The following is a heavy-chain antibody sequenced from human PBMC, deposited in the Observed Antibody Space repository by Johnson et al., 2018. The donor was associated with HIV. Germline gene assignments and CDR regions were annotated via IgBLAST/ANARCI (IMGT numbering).Heavy chain of an antibody. CDR3: ASGRWSDGNNPTGAFDI. CDR2: ISYDGSNK. V-gene: IGHV3-30*04. Sequence: QVQLVESGGGVVQPGRSLRLSCAASGFTFSSYAMHWVRQAPGKGLELVAVISYDGSNKYYADSVKGRFTISRDNSKNTLYLQMNSLRAEDTAVYYCASGRWSDGNNPTGAFDIWGQGTMVTVSS. CDR1: GFTFSSYA. D-gene: IGHD5-24*01. J-gene: IGHJ3*02.